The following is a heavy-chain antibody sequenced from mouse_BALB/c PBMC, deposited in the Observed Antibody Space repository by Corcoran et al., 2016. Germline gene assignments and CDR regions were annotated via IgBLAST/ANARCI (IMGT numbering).Heavy chain of an antibody. J-gene: IGHJ2*01. CDR3: ARDYYGSSYCDY. CDR1: GYSITSGYY. CDR2: ISYDGSN. D-gene: IGHD1-1*01. V-gene: IGHV3-6*02. Sequence: DVQLQESGPGLVKPSQSLSLTCSVTGYSITSGYYWNWIRQFPGNKLEWMGYISYDGSNNYNPSLKNRIFITRDTSKNQFFLKLNSVTTEDTATYSGARDYYGSSYCDYWGQGTTLTVSS.